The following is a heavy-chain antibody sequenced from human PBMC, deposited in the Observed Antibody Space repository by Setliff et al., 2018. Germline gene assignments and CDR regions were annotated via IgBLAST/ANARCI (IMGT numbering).Heavy chain of an antibody. D-gene: IGHD2-15*01. CDR1: GFTFSNYY. V-gene: IGHV3-11*04. J-gene: IGHJ4*02. CDR3: ARDLGSPNYY. Sequence: GGSLRLSCAASGFTFSNYYMTWIRQAPGKGLEWISYIHDSGNPTYYADSVKGRFTVSRDNAKNSLYLQMNSLRAEDTAVYYCARDLGSPNYYWGQGTLVTVSS. CDR2: IHDSGNPT.